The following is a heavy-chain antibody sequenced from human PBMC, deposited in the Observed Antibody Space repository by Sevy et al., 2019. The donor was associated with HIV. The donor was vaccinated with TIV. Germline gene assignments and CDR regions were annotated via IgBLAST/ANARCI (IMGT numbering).Heavy chain of an antibody. CDR1: GFTFSSYE. CDR2: ISSSGSTI. Sequence: GGSLRLSCAASGFTFSSYEMNWVRQAPGKGLEWVSYISSSGSTIYSDSVKGRFTISRDNAKNSRYLQMNSLRAEETAVYYCAREGIGRGWFDPWGQGTLVTVSS. CDR3: AREGIGRGWFDP. J-gene: IGHJ5*02. D-gene: IGHD3-10*01. V-gene: IGHV3-48*03.